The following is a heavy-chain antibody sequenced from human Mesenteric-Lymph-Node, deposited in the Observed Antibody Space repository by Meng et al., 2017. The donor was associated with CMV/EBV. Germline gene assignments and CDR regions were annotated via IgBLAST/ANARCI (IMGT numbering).Heavy chain of an antibody. Sequence: GESLKISCAASGFSFSLYTMSWVRQAPGKGLEWVSSISAATSYRSYAASLKGRFTVSRDNTKNSLYLQMSSLRVEDTAVYYCARDMNMDSNYVYYYYGMDVWGQGTTVTVSS. CDR1: GFSFSLYT. CDR3: ARDMNMDSNYVYYYYGMDV. V-gene: IGHV3-21*01. CDR2: ISAATSYR. D-gene: IGHD4-11*01. J-gene: IGHJ6*02.